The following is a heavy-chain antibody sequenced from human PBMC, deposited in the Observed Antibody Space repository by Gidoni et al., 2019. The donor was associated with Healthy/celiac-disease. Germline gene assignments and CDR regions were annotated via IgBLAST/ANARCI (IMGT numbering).Heavy chain of an antibody. CDR1: GFTFSSYA. J-gene: IGHJ4*02. CDR2: ISYDGRNK. CDR3: ARGGYCSSTSCLGLFDY. Sequence: QVQLVESGGGVVQPGRSLRLSCAASGFTFSSYAMHWVRQAPGKGREWVAVISYDGRNKYYAESVKGRFTISRDNSKNTLYLQMNSLRAEDTAVYYCARGGYCSSTSCLGLFDYWGQGTLVTVSS. V-gene: IGHV3-30*04. D-gene: IGHD2-2*01.